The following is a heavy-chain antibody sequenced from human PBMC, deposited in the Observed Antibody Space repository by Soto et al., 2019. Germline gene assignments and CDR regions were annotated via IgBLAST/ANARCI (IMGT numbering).Heavy chain of an antibody. Sequence: GGSLRLSCAASGFAFSGYEMNWVRQAPGRGLEWVSYISSGGSTIYYADSVKGRFTISRDNAKNSLYLQMNSLRAEDTAVYYCARDPNYDFWSGYRNKEGTYGMDVWGQGTTVTVSS. CDR2: ISSGGSTI. D-gene: IGHD3-3*01. CDR1: GFAFSGYE. CDR3: ARDPNYDFWSGYRNKEGTYGMDV. J-gene: IGHJ6*02. V-gene: IGHV3-48*03.